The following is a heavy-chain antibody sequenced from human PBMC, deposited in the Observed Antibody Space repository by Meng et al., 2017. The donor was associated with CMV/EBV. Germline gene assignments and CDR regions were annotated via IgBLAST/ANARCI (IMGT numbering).Heavy chain of an antibody. J-gene: IGHJ6*02. Sequence: GGSLRLSCTASGFTFGDYAMSWVRQAPGKGLEWVGFIRSKAYGGTTEYAASVKGRFTISRDDSKSIAYLQMNSLKTEDTAVYYCTRDKQGPITIFGVVHDYGMDVWGQGTTVTVSS. CDR3: TRDKQGPITIFGVVHDYGMDV. CDR1: GFTFGDYA. CDR2: IRSKAYGGTT. D-gene: IGHD3-3*01. V-gene: IGHV3-49*04.